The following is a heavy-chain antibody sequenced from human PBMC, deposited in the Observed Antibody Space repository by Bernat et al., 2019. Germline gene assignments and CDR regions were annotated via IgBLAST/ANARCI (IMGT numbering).Heavy chain of an antibody. J-gene: IGHJ4*02. CDR1: GFTFGDYA. V-gene: IGHV3-49*03. D-gene: IGHD3-22*01. Sequence: EVQLVESGGGLVQPGRSLRLSCTASGFTFGDYAMNWFRQAPGKGLEWVGFIRSKAYGETTGYAASVKGRFTVSRDDSQSIAYLQMNSLKTEDTAVYYCARTYYYDSLGYQAYWGQGTLVTVSS. CDR2: IRSKAYGETT. CDR3: ARTYYYDSLGYQAY.